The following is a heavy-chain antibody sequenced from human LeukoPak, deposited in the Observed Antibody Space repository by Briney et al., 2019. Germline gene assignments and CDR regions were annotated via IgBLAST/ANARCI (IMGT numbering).Heavy chain of an antibody. CDR1: GGSISNYY. D-gene: IGHD3-16*01. V-gene: IGHV4-59*01. Sequence: SETLSLTCTVSGGSISNYYWSWIRRPPGKGLEWIGYIYYSGSTLYNPSLKSRVTISVDTSKNQFSLKLSSVTDADTAVYYCARIDGGGTGIQGFDPWGQGTLVTVSS. J-gene: IGHJ5*02. CDR2: IYYSGST. CDR3: ARIDGGGTGIQGFDP.